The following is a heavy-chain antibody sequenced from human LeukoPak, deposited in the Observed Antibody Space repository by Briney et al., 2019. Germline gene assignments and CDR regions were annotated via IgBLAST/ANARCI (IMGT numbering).Heavy chain of an antibody. CDR2: ISSSSSTI. CDR3: ARDFPDY. D-gene: IGHD2/OR15-2a*01. V-gene: IGHV3-48*03. CDR1: GFTFSTYE. J-gene: IGHJ4*02. Sequence: GGSLRLSCAASGFTFSTYEMNWVRQAPGKGLEWISYISSSSSTIYYADSVKGRFTISRDNAKNSLYLQMNSLRAEDTAVYYCARDFPDYWGQGTLVAVS.